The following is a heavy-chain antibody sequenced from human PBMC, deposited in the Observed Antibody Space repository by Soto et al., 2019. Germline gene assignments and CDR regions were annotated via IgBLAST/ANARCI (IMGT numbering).Heavy chain of an antibody. V-gene: IGHV3-48*01. Sequence: EVQLVESGGGLVQPGGSLRLSCAASGFTFSSYSMNWVRQAPGKGLEWVSYISSSSRTIYYAASVKGRFTISRENAKNSLYRQMNSLRAEDTAVYYCARGGPWVYAIEDWFDPWGQGTLVTVSS. CDR2: ISSSSRTI. J-gene: IGHJ5*02. D-gene: IGHD2-8*01. CDR3: ARGGPWVYAIEDWFDP. CDR1: GFTFSSYS.